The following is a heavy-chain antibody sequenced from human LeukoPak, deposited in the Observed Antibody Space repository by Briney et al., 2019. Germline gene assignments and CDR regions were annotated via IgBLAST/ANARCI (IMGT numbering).Heavy chain of an antibody. CDR1: GGSISSGGYS. CDR2: IYHSGST. J-gene: IGHJ6*02. V-gene: IGHV4-30-2*01. CDR3: ASGVVVAHYYYGMDV. Sequence: SQTLSLTCAVSGGSISSGGYSWRWIRQPPGTGLEWIGYIYHSGSTYYNPSLKSRVTISVDRSKNQFSLKLSSVTAADTAVYYCASGVVVAHYYYGMDVWGQGTTVTVSS. D-gene: IGHD2-15*01.